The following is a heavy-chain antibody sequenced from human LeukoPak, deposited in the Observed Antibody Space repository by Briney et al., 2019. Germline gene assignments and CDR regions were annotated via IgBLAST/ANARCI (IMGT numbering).Heavy chain of an antibody. CDR2: INHSGST. Sequence: SSETLSLTCAVYGGSFSGYYWSWIRQPPGKGLEWIGEINHSGSTNYNPSLKSRVTISVDTSKNQFSLKLSSVTAADTAVYYCARGHSGFAITMIVVVIDAFDIWGQGTMVTVSS. CDR1: GGSFSGYY. D-gene: IGHD3-22*01. CDR3: ARGHSGFAITMIVVVIDAFDI. J-gene: IGHJ3*02. V-gene: IGHV4-34*01.